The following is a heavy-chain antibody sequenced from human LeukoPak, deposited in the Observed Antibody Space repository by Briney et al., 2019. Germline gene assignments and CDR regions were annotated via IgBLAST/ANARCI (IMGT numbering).Heavy chain of an antibody. J-gene: IGHJ4*02. CDR3: AREAGYAEDYFDY. D-gene: IGHD3-9*01. CDR1: GYTFTGYY. CDR2: INPNSGGT. Sequence: ASVKVSCKASGYTFTGYYMHWVRQAPGQGLEWMGRINPNSGGTNYAQKFQGRVTMTRDTSTSTVYMELSSLRSEDTAVYYCAREAGYAEDYFDYWGQGTLVTVSS. V-gene: IGHV1-2*06.